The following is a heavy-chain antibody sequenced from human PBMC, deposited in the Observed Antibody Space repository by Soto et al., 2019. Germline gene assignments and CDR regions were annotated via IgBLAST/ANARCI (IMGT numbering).Heavy chain of an antibody. Sequence: QVQLVKSGAEVKKPGASVKVSCKASGYRFTNHGISCVRQAPGQGLEWMGWISGHEGKTKYARKFQGRVTMTTDTSTSTAYMEINSIKYDDTAVYYYARDFSPLAYYFDLWGQRTLVTVSS. V-gene: IGHV1-18*01. CDR2: ISGHEGKT. CDR1: GYRFTNHG. J-gene: IGHJ4*02. CDR3: ARDFSPLAYYFDL.